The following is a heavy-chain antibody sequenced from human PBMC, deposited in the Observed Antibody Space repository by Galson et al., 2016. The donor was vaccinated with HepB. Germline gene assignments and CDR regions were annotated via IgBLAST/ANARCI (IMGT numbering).Heavy chain of an antibody. J-gene: IGHJ4*02. D-gene: IGHD3-10*01. V-gene: IGHV4-39*01. CDR1: GVSIRSRSYY. CDR3: ARLDGSMQYDH. CDR2: IFYSGDT. Sequence: SETLSLTCTVSGVSIRSRSYYWGWIRQPPGKGLEWIGSIFYSGDTYNNPSLKSRVTMSVDTSKNQFSLKVSSVTAADTAVYYCARLDGSMQYDHWGQGTLVTVSS.